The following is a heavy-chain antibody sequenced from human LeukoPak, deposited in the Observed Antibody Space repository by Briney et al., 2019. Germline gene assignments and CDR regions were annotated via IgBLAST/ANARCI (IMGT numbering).Heavy chain of an antibody. CDR2: ISGSGGST. CDR3: AKGGFGFGELQFDY. D-gene: IGHD3-10*01. CDR1: GFTFSSYA. Sequence: PGGSLRLSCAASGFTFSSYAMSWVRQAPGKGLEWVSAISGSGGSTYYADSVKGRFTISRDNSKNRMYLQMNSLRAEDTAVYHCAKGGFGFGELQFDYWGQGTLVTVSS. J-gene: IGHJ4*02. V-gene: IGHV3-23*01.